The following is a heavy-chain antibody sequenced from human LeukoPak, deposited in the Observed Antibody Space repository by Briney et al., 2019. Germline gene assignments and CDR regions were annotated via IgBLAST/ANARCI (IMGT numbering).Heavy chain of an antibody. Sequence: GGSLRLSCAASGFTFSDYYMSGSGSTIYYADSVKGRFTNSRDNAKNSLYLQMNSLRAEDTAVYYCARVGSTMASFNGWFDLWGQGSLVTVSA. CDR3: ARVGSTMASFNGWFDL. J-gene: IGHJ5*02. CDR1: GFTFSDYY. CDR2: GSGSTI. D-gene: IGHD5/OR15-5a*01. V-gene: IGHV3-11*01.